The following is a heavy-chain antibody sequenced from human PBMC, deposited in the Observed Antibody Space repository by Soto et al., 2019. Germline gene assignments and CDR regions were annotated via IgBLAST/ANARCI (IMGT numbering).Heavy chain of an antibody. CDR2: ISAYNGNT. J-gene: IGHJ6*02. CDR3: ARGGWRYCSGSSCYRSQFDYYYYGMDV. CDR1: GYTFTSYG. V-gene: IGHV1-18*04. D-gene: IGHD2-15*01. Sequence: GASVKVSCKASGYTFTSYGISWVRQAPGQGLEWMGWISAYNGNTNYAQKLQGRVTMTTDTSTSTAYMELRSLRSDDTAVYYCARGGWRYCSGSSCYRSQFDYYYYGMDVWGQGTTVTVSS.